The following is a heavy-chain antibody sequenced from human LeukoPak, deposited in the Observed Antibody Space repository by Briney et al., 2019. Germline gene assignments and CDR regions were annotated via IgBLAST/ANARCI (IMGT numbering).Heavy chain of an antibody. V-gene: IGHV3-23*01. Sequence: GGSLRLSCAASGFTFSSYAMSWVRQAPGKGLEWVSAISGSGGSTYYADSVKGRFTISRDNSKNTLYLQMNSLRAEDTAVYYCAKDKNLAQYSSSGFDYWGQGTLVTVSS. CDR3: AKDKNLAQYSSSGFDY. CDR2: ISGSGGST. J-gene: IGHJ4*02. D-gene: IGHD6-13*01. CDR1: GFTFSSYA.